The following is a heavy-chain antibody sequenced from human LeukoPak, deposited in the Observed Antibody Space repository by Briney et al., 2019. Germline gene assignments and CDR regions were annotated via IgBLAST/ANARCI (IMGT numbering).Heavy chain of an antibody. J-gene: IGHJ4*02. CDR2: NSGSGVST. CDR1: GFTFNSYA. Sequence: GGSLRLSCAASGFTFNSYAMSWVRQAPGKGLEWVSTNSGSGVSTYYADSVKGRFTISRDNSRNTLYLQMNSLRAEDTAVYSCAKDLPGFFDYWGQGTLVTVFS. CDR3: AKDLPGFFDY. V-gene: IGHV3-23*01.